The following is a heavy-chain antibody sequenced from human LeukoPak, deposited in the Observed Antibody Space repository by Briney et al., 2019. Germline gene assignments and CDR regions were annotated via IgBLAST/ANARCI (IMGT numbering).Heavy chain of an antibody. CDR3: ARGPPRDYGSGSSWFDP. CDR2: TNPNSGNT. Sequence: ASVKVSCKASGYTFTTYDINWVRQVTGQGLEWMGWTNPNSGNTGYAQKIQGRVTMTRNTSINTAYMELSSLRSEDTAVYYCARGPPRDYGSGSSWFDPWGQGTLVTVSS. CDR1: GYTFTTYD. D-gene: IGHD3-10*01. V-gene: IGHV1-8*01. J-gene: IGHJ5*02.